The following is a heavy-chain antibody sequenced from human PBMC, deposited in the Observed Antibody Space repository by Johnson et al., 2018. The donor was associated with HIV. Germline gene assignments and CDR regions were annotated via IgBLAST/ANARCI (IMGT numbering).Heavy chain of an antibody. Sequence: QVQLVESGGALIQPGGSLRLSCAASGFTISSNYMSWIRQAPGKGLEWVSYISSSGSSIYYADSVKGRFTISRDNAKNSLYLQMNSLRAEDTAVYYCARACRDGYTCDAFDIWGQGTMVTVSS. J-gene: IGHJ3*02. D-gene: IGHD5-24*01. CDR2: ISSSGSSI. CDR1: GFTISSNY. V-gene: IGHV3-11*04. CDR3: ARACRDGYTCDAFDI.